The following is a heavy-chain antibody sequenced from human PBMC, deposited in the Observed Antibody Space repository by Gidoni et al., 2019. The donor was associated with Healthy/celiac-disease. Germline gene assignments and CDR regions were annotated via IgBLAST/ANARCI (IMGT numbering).Heavy chain of an antibody. D-gene: IGHD3-22*01. Sequence: EVQLVESGGGLVKPGGSLRLSCAASGFTFSNAWMNWVRQAPGKGLEWVGRIKSKTDGGTTDYAAPVKGRFTISRDDSKNTLYLQMNSLKTEDTAVYYCTTRSTYYYDSSGYYYGKQFDYWGQGTLVTVSS. CDR3: TTRSTYYYDSSGYYYGKQFDY. V-gene: IGHV3-15*07. CDR1: GFTFSNAW. CDR2: IKSKTDGGTT. J-gene: IGHJ4*02.